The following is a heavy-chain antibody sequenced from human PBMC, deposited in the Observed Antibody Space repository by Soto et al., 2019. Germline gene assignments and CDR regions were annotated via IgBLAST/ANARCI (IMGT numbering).Heavy chain of an antibody. CDR1: GGSFSGYY. V-gene: IGHV4-34*01. J-gene: IGHJ6*02. CDR3: ARTSLGHYYYYDVMDV. CDR2: INHSGST. Sequence: SETLSLTCAGYGGSFSGYYWSWIRQPPGKGTESIGEINHSGSTNYNPSLKSRVTISVDTSKNQFSLKLSSVTAADTAVYYCARTSLGHYYYYDVMDVWGQGTTVTVS.